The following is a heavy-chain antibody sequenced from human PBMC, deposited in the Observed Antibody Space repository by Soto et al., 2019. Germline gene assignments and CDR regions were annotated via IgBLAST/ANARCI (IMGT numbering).Heavy chain of an antibody. CDR3: ARDWAAYCGGDCYSASRD. CDR1: GFTFSSYG. J-gene: IGHJ4*02. CDR2: IWYDGSNK. D-gene: IGHD2-21*02. V-gene: IGHV3-33*01. Sequence: QVQLVESGGGVVQPGRSLRLSCAASGFTFSSYGMHWVRQAPGKGLEWVAVIWYDGSNKYYADSVKGRFTISRDNSKNTLYLQMNSLRAEDTAVYYCARDWAAYCGGDCYSASRDWGQGTLVTVSS.